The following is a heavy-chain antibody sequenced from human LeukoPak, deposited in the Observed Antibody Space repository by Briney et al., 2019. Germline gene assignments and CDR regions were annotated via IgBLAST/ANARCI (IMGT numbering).Heavy chain of an antibody. CDR1: GFTFSSYA. CDR3: AKFGGTPFYSSSWYPGD. D-gene: IGHD6-13*01. Sequence: GGSLRLSCAASGFTFSSYAMSWVRQAPGKGLEWVSAISGSGGSTYYADSVKGRFTISRDNSKNTLYLQMNSLRAEDTAVYYCAKFGGTPFYSSSWYPGDWGQGTLVTVSS. J-gene: IGHJ4*02. V-gene: IGHV3-23*01. CDR2: ISGSGGST.